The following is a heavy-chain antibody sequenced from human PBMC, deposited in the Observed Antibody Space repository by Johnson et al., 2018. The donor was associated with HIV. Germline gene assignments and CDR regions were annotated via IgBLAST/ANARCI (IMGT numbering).Heavy chain of an antibody. CDR1: GFTFSSYA. CDR3: AKDLCTGREDDVFDI. D-gene: IGHD1-14*01. V-gene: IGHV3-30*04. Sequence: QVQLVESGGGLVKPGGSLRLSCAASGFTFSSYAMHWVRQAPGKGLEWVAVISYDGSNKYYADSVKGRFTISRDNSNNTLYLQMNSLRAEETAVYYCAKDLCTGREDDVFDIWGQGTMVTVSS. CDR2: ISYDGSNK. J-gene: IGHJ3*02.